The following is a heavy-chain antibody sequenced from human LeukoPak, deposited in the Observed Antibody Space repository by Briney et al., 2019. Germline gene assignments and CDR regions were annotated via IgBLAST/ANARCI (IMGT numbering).Heavy chain of an antibody. J-gene: IGHJ4*02. CDR1: GFTFSSYA. Sequence: GGSLRLSCAASGFTFSSYAMSWVRQAPGKGLEWVSAISGSGGSTYYADSVKGRFTISRDNSKNTLYLQMNSLRAEDTAVYCCAKGRKGDIVVVVAATVYYWGQGTLVTVSS. V-gene: IGHV3-23*01. CDR2: ISGSGGST. D-gene: IGHD2-15*01. CDR3: AKGRKGDIVVVVAATVYY.